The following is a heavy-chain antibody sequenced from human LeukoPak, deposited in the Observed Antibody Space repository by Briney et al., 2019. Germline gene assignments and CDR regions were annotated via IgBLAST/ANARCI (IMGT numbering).Heavy chain of an antibody. CDR2: INRNSGGT. D-gene: IGHD1-1*01. Sequence: ASVNVSCKSSVYTFTDYYIHWVRQPPCRGLEWMGWINRNSGGTNFEKRFQGRVTMTRDTSINTAYMALSSLRSDDTAMYYCAREGATQLRSYFDHWGQGTLVTVSS. J-gene: IGHJ4*02. V-gene: IGHV1-2*02. CDR1: VYTFTDYY. CDR3: AREGATQLRSYFDH.